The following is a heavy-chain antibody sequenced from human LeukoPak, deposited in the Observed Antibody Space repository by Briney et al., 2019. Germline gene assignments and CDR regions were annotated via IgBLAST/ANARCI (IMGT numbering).Heavy chain of an antibody. CDR3: ARDRAYGDYAGGHWFDP. CDR2: VHHTGST. CDR1: GYSISRGYY. V-gene: IGHV4-38-2*02. D-gene: IGHD4-17*01. Sequence: SETLSLTCNVSGYSISRGYYWGWIRQPPGKGLEWIGSVHHTGSTYYNPSLRSRVSISVDKSTNHISLEVSSVTAADTAVYYCARDRAYGDYAGGHWFDPWGQGTLVTVSS. J-gene: IGHJ5*02.